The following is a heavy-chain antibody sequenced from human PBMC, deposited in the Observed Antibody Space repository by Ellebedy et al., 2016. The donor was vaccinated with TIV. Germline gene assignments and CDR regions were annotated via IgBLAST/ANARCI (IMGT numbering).Heavy chain of an antibody. CDR2: ISSSSSYT. V-gene: IGHV3-11*05. CDR1: GFTFSDYY. Sequence: GGSLRLSXAASGFTFSDYYMSWIRQAPGKGLEWVSYISSSSSYTNYADSVKGRFTISRDNAKNSLYLQMNSLRAEDTAVYYCAREGITMVRGVTGNDYYYYYGMDVWGQGTTVTVSS. J-gene: IGHJ6*02. D-gene: IGHD3-10*01. CDR3: AREGITMVRGVTGNDYYYYYGMDV.